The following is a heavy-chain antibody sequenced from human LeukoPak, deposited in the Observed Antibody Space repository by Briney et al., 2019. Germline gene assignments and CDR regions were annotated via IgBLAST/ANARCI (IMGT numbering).Heavy chain of an antibody. J-gene: IGHJ4*02. Sequence: GGPETLLCAPSGFTHCGHWMLWLRQAPGKGLEWVANIIQCGSDKYYVDSVKGRFTISRDNANNLLYLQMNSLRGEDTAVYYCPRDRLRAEDDSGEGSLVTVSS. D-gene: IGHD2-21*01. CDR3: PRDRLRAEDD. CDR2: IIQCGSDK. V-gene: IGHV3-7*01. CDR1: GFTHCGHW.